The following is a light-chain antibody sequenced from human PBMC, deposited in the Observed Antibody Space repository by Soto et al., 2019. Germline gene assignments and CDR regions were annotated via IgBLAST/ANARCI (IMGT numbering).Light chain of an antibody. CDR2: AAS. Sequence: DIQMTQSPSSLSASVGDRVTITCRASQSISSYLNWYQQKPGKAPKLLIYAASSLQSGVPSRFSGSGSGTDFTLTIAGLLPEDSASYFCQQTISAPLTFGGGTTVEIK. CDR1: QSISSY. CDR3: QQTISAPLT. J-gene: IGKJ4*01. V-gene: IGKV1-39*01.